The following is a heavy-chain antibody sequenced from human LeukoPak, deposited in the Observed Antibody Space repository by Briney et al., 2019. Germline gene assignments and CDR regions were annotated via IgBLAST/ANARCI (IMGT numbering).Heavy chain of an antibody. CDR2: SSTSGSIT. CDR3: ARDNYDSSTPYYFDY. J-gene: IGHJ4*02. V-gene: IGHV3-11*04. Sequence: PGGSLRLSCAASGFTFSDYYMSWIRQAPGKGLQWLAYSSTSGSITYYAGSVKGRFTISRDNAKNSVYLQMNSLRAEDTAVYYCARDNYDSSTPYYFDYWGQGTLVTVSS. CDR1: GFTFSDYY. D-gene: IGHD3-22*01.